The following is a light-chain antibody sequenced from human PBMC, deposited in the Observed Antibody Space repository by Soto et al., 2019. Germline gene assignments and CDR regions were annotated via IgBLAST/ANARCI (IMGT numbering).Light chain of an antibody. CDR3: QQYGSSPQT. CDR2: KAS. Sequence: DIQMTQSPSTLSGSVGDRVTITCRASQTISSWLAWYQQKPGKAPKLLIYKASTLKSGVPSRFSGSGSGTEFTLTISRLEPEDFAVYYCQQYGSSPQTFGQGTKVDI. J-gene: IGKJ1*01. V-gene: IGKV1-5*03. CDR1: QTISSW.